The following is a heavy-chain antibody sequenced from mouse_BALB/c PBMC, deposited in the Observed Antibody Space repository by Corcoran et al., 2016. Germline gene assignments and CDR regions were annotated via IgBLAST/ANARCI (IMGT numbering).Heavy chain of an antibody. CDR2: ILPGSGST. V-gene: IGHV1-9*01. D-gene: IGHD1-1*01. CDR3: ARRDTDHYFDY. CDR1: GYTFSSYG. J-gene: IGHJ2*01. Sequence: QVQLQQSGAELMKPGASVKMPCKASGYTFSSYGIEWVKQMPGQGLEWIGEILPGSGSTNYNEKFKGKATFTADQSSNTAYMHLSSLTSEDSAVYYCARRDTDHYFDYWGQGTTLTVSS.